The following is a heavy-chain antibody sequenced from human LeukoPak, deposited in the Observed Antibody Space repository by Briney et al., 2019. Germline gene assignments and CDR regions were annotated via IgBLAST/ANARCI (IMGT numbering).Heavy chain of an antibody. Sequence: GGSLRLSCTVSGFTFINYAMTWVRQAPGKGLEWVSGISGSGGSTYYADSVKGRFTISRDNSKNTLYLQMNSLRAGDTAVYYCVTVVGATSTPVFDYWGQGSLVTVSS. CDR3: VTVVGATSTPVFDY. CDR1: GFTFINYA. D-gene: IGHD1-26*01. J-gene: IGHJ4*02. V-gene: IGHV3-23*01. CDR2: ISGSGGST.